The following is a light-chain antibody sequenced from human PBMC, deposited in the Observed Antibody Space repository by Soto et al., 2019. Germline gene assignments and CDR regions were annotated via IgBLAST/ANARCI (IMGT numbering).Light chain of an antibody. Sequence: DIQMTQSPSFLSASVGDSVTLTCRASQSISSYVNWYQQKPGRAPKILIYATSVLQGGVPSRFSGSQSGTEFTLTISSLQPEDFPTYYCQQSYSFPRTFGGGTKVDIK. CDR2: ATS. CDR3: QQSYSFPRT. V-gene: IGKV1-39*01. J-gene: IGKJ4*01. CDR1: QSISSY.